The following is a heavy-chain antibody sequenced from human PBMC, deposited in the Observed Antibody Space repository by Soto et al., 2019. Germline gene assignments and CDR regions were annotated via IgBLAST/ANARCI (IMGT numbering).Heavy chain of an antibody. D-gene: IGHD2-15*01. Sequence: ASVKVSCKASGYTFTSYGISWVLQAPGQGLEWMGWISAYNGNTNYAQKLQGRVTMTTDTSTSTAYMELRSLRSDDTAVYYCARDHVVVAATNRNYYYGMDVWGQGTTVTVSS. CDR1: GYTFTSYG. CDR3: ARDHVVVAATNRNYYYGMDV. V-gene: IGHV1-18*04. CDR2: ISAYNGNT. J-gene: IGHJ6*02.